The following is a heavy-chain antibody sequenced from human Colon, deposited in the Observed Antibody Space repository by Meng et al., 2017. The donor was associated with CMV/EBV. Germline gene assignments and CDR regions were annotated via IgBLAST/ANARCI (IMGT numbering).Heavy chain of an antibody. V-gene: IGHV3-48*03. J-gene: IGHJ6*02. D-gene: IGHD3-3*01. CDR1: GFTFSRHE. CDR2: VSGSGGTT. CDR3: AKSTYDDFWSGHGLDV. Sequence: GESLKISCTASGFTFSRHEMTWVRQAPGKGLEWVSYVSGSGGTTHYADSVKGRFTISRDHSKNSIHLQMSSLRAEDTAVYYCAKSTYDDFWSGHGLDVWGQGTTVTVSS.